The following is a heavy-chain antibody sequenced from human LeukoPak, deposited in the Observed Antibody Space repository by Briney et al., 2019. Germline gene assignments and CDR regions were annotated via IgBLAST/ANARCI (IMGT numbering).Heavy chain of an antibody. Sequence: GSLRLSCAASGLTFSSYGMHWVRQAPGKGLEWVAVISYDGSNKYYADSVKGRFTISRDNSKNTLYLQMNSLRPEDTAVYYCAKNFGPIDSKLVGAVDYWGQGTLVTVSS. V-gene: IGHV3-30*18. J-gene: IGHJ4*02. D-gene: IGHD4-11*01. CDR1: GLTFSSYG. CDR2: ISYDGSNK. CDR3: AKNFGPIDSKLVGAVDY.